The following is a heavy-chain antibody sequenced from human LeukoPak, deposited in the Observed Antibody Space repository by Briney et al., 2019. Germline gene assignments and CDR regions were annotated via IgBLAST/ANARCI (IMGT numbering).Heavy chain of an antibody. V-gene: IGHV5-51*01. CDR3: ARRGIGVAGGYYFDY. CDR1: GYSFTTYW. CDR2: IYPGDSDT. J-gene: IGHJ4*02. Sequence: GQSLKISCKGSGYSFTTYWIGWVRQMPGKGLEWMGIIYPGDSDTRYSPSFQGQVTISADKSISTAYLQWSSLKASDTAMYYCARRGIGVAGGYYFDYWGQGTLVTVSS. D-gene: IGHD6-19*01.